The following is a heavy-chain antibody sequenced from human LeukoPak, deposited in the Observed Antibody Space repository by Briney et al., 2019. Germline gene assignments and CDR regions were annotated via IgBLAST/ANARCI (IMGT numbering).Heavy chain of an antibody. D-gene: IGHD3-10*01. J-gene: IGHJ6*03. CDR2: IYYSGST. V-gene: IGHV4-39*07. CDR3: ARDPGYYYGSGNYMDV. CDR1: GGSISSSSYY. Sequence: SETLSLTYTVSGGSISSSSYYWGWIRQPPGKGLEWIGSIYYSGSTYYNPSLKSRVTISVDTSKNQFSLKLSSVTAADTAVYYCARDPGYYYGSGNYMDVWGKGTTVTVSS.